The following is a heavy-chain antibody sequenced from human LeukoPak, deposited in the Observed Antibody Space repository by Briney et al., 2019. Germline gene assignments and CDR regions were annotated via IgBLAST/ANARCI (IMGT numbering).Heavy chain of an antibody. J-gene: IGHJ4*02. Sequence: GGSLRLSCVASAFTFARHWMSWVRQAPGKPLEWVATIRQDGGAKYYLDSVKGRFIISRDNARNSLSLQMDSLRVEDTAVYYCAREGASQDVRGFDYWGQGTQVTVSS. CDR2: IRQDGGAK. D-gene: IGHD3-10*02. CDR1: AFTFARHW. CDR3: AREGASQDVRGFDY. V-gene: IGHV3-7*03.